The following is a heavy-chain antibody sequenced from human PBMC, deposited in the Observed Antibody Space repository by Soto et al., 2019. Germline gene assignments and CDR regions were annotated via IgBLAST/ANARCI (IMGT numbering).Heavy chain of an antibody. Sequence: GGSLRLSCAASGFTFSRAWMSWVRQAPGKGLEWVGRIKSKTDSGTIDYAAPVKGRFTISRDDSKNTVYLQMNGLKTEDAAVYYCTTDTKCGNGVCYPYYYGLDVCGQGTTVTV. CDR1: GFTFSRAW. CDR3: TTDTKCGNGVCYPYYYGLDV. CDR2: IKSKTDSGTI. D-gene: IGHD2-8*01. J-gene: IGHJ6*02. V-gene: IGHV3-15*01.